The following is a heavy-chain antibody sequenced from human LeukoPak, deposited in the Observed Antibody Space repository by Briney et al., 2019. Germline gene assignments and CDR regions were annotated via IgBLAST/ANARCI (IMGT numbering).Heavy chain of an antibody. CDR1: GFTFTDNA. J-gene: IGHJ4*02. CDR3: GKKYYYDMRRFYRDVADS. D-gene: IGHD3-22*01. CDR2: ITGSGGST. V-gene: IGHV3-23*01. Sequence: GGPLRLSCAASGFTFTDNAMTGVRQPPGKGLEWVSSITGSGGSTDYTDSVRGRFTISRDKSKNHLYLQMNSLRVEDTAVYYCGKKYYYDMRRFYRDVADSWGQGTLVTVSS.